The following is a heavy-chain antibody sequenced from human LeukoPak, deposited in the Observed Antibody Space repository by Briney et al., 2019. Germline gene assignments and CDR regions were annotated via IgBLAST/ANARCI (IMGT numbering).Heavy chain of an antibody. D-gene: IGHD2-2*01. V-gene: IGHV3-21*01. Sequence: GGPLRLFCAPSGFTFSLYSKNWARHAPGKGLEGVSSISSSSSYIYYADSVKGRFTIYRENAKNSLYLQMNSLRAEDTAVYYCARDRTSQHAFDIWGQGTMVTVSS. J-gene: IGHJ3*02. CDR1: GFTFSLYS. CDR3: ARDRTSQHAFDI. CDR2: ISSSSSYI.